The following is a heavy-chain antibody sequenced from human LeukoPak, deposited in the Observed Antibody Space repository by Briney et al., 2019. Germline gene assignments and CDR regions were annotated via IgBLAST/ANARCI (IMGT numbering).Heavy chain of an antibody. V-gene: IGHV4-34*01. D-gene: IGHD6-13*01. CDR1: GGSFSGHY. CDR2: INHSGST. J-gene: IGHJ4*02. CDR3: ARGIAAASPY. Sequence: SETLSLTCAVYGGSFSGHYWSWIRQPPGKGLEWIGEINHSGSTNYNPSLKSRVTISVDTSKNQFSLKLSSVTAADTAVYYCARGIAAASPYWGQGTLVTVSS.